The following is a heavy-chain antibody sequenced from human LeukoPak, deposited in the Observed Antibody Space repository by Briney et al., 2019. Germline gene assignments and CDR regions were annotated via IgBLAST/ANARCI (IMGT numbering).Heavy chain of an antibody. J-gene: IGHJ6*03. Sequence: SETLSLTCTVSGDSTSSSSYYWGWIRQPPGKGLEWIGSIYYSGSTSYNPSLKSRVTISVDTSKNQFSLKLTSVTAADTAVYYCASETRHYYYYYYMDVWGKGTTVTVSS. V-gene: IGHV4-39*01. CDR2: IYYSGST. D-gene: IGHD6-25*01. CDR1: GDSTSSSSYY. CDR3: ASETRHYYYYYYMDV.